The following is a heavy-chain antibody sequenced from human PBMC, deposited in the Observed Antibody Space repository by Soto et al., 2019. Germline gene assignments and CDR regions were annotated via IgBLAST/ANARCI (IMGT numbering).Heavy chain of an antibody. J-gene: IGHJ5*02. CDR2: IIPIFGTA. CDR1: GGTFSSYA. D-gene: IGHD2-2*01. V-gene: IGHV1-69*12. CDR3: ARDCISTSCYALSYNWFDP. Sequence: QVQLVQSGAEVKKPGSSVKVSCKASGGTFSSYAISWVRQAPGQGLEWMGGIIPIFGTANYAQKFQGRVTMTADESTSTAYMELRSLRSEDTAVYYCARDCISTSCYALSYNWFDPWGQGTLVTVSS.